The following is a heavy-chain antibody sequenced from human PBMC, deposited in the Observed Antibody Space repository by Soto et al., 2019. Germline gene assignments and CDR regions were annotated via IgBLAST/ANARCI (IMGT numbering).Heavy chain of an antibody. CDR1: GFSLSTRGVG. J-gene: IGHJ3*02. CDR2: IYWDDDK. D-gene: IGHD1-7*01. Sequence: QITLKESGPTLVKPTQTLTLTCTFSGFSLSTRGVGVGWIRQPPGKALEWLALIYWDDDKRYSPSLKSRLTITKDTSKNQVVLTMTTMDPVDTATYYCAHSGTEENIGNAFEIWGQGTMVTVSS. CDR3: AHSGTEENIGNAFEI. V-gene: IGHV2-5*02.